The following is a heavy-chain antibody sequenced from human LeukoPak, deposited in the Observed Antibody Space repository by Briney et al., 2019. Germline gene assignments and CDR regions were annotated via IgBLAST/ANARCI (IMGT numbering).Heavy chain of an antibody. V-gene: IGHV3-21*01. CDR1: GFTFSSYS. D-gene: IGHD2-21*01. J-gene: IGHJ6*02. CDR2: ISTGTNYM. Sequence: AGGSLRLSCTASGFTFSSYSMNWVRQAPGKGLEWVSSISTGTNYMYYADSVKGRFTISRDNAKNSLYLQMNSLRAEDTAVYYCGRDAGYCGDSFCSYYGMDVWGQGTTVTVSS. CDR3: GRDAGYCGDSFCSYYGMDV.